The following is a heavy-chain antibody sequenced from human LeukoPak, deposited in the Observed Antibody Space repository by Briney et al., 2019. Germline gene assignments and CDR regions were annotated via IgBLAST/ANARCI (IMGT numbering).Heavy chain of an antibody. CDR1: GGSFSGYY. CDR2: INHSGST. J-gene: IGHJ4*02. CDR3: ARVWLPLHYFDY. V-gene: IGHV4-34*01. D-gene: IGHD3-22*01. Sequence: PSETLSFTCAVYGGSFSGYYWSWIRQPPGRGLEWIGEINHSGSTNYNPSLKSRVTISVDTSKNQFSLKLSSVTAADTAVYYCARVWLPLHYFDYWGQGTLVTVSS.